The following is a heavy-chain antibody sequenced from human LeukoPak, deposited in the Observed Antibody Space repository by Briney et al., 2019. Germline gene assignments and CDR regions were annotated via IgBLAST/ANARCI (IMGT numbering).Heavy chain of an antibody. V-gene: IGHV3-21*01. CDR3: AREDNYGDYGY. D-gene: IGHD4-17*01. CDR2: TSTSSSYI. CDR1: GFTFSTYS. Sequence: PGGSLRLSCAASGFTFSTYSMSWVRQAPGKGLEWVSSTSTSSSYIYYADSVKGRFTISRDNAKNSLYLQMNSLRAEDTAVYYCAREDNYGDYGYWGQGTLVTVSS. J-gene: IGHJ4*02.